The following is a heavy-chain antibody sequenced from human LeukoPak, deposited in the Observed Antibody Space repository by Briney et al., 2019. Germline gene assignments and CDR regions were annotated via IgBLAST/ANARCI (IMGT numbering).Heavy chain of an antibody. D-gene: IGHD2-2*01. Sequence: SQTLSLTCAISGDSVSSKSGAWNWIRQSPSRGLEWLGRTYYRSKWYNDYAVSVKSRITINPDTSMNQLSLQLSSVTPEDTAVYYCARAGLRGCNSNSCQQYFFEHWGQGTLVIVSS. V-gene: IGHV6-1*01. CDR3: ARAGLRGCNSNSCQQYFFEH. CDR2: TYYRSKWYN. J-gene: IGHJ5*02. CDR1: GDSVSSKSGA.